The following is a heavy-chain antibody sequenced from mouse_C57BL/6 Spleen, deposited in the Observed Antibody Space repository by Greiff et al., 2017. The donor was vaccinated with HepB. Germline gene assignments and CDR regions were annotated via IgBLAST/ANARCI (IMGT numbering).Heavy chain of an antibody. Sequence: EVQLQQSGPELVKPGASVKISCKASGYTFTDYYMNWVKQSHGKSLEWIGDINPNNGGTSYNQKFKGKATLTVDKSSSTAYMELRSLTSEDSAGYYCARDYYGSRGRWCAYWGQGTLVTVSA. CDR3: ARDYYGSRGRWCAY. J-gene: IGHJ3*01. CDR2: INPNNGGT. V-gene: IGHV1-26*01. CDR1: GYTFTDYY. D-gene: IGHD1-1*01.